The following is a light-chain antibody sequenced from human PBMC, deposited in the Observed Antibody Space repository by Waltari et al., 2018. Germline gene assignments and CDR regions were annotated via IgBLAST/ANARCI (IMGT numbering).Light chain of an antibody. J-gene: IGLJ2*01. CDR2: ANN. CDR3: QSYDSSLSAWV. CDR1: SSNIGSRFD. Sequence: QSVLTQPPSVSGAPGQRVTISCTGSSSNIGSRFDVHWYQQVPGTVPKLLIYANNYRPSGVPGRFSGSKAGTSASLAIAGLQAEHEADYYCQSYDSSLSAWVFGGGTKLTVL. V-gene: IGLV1-40*01.